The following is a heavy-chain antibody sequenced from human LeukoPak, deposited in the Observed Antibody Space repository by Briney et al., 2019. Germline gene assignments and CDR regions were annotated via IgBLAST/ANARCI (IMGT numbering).Heavy chain of an antibody. Sequence: GESLKISCKGSGYSFTSYWIGWVRQMPGKGLEWMGIIYPGDSDTRYNPSFQRQVTISADKSISTSYLQWSSLKASDTAMYYCARDSSGDIHWFDPWGQGTLVSVSS. CDR2: IYPGDSDT. J-gene: IGHJ5*02. CDR1: GYSFTSYW. V-gene: IGHV5-51*01. D-gene: IGHD3-22*01. CDR3: ARDSSGDIHWFDP.